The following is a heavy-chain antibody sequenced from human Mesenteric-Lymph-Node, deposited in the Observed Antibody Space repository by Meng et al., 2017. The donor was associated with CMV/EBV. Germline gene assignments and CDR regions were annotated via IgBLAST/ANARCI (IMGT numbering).Heavy chain of an antibody. CDR1: GFTFGNYG. CDR3: AKQGATKDLDY. CDR2: IRHDSYTE. V-gene: IGHV3-30*02. D-gene: IGHD1-26*01. J-gene: IGHJ4*02. Sequence: GESLKISCAGSGFTFGNYGMHWVRQAPGKGLEWVAFIRHDSYTEKYADSVEGRFTISRDNSRNMLFLQMNSLRPEDTAIYYCAKQGATKDLDYWGQGTLVTVSS.